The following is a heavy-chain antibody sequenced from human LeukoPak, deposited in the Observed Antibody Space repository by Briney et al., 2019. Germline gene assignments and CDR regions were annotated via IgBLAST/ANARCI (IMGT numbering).Heavy chain of an antibody. Sequence: GRYLRLYCAASGLTFSSYGMHWVRQAPGKGLEWVAVIWYDGSNKYYADSVKGRFTISRDNSKNTLYLQMNSLRAEDTAVYYCASLVGATGMGDYWGQGTLVTVSS. CDR2: IWYDGSNK. J-gene: IGHJ4*02. CDR3: ASLVGATGMGDY. CDR1: GLTFSSYG. D-gene: IGHD1-26*01. V-gene: IGHV3-33*01.